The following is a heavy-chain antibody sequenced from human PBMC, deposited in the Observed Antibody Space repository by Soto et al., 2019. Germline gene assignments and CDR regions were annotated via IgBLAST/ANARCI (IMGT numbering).Heavy chain of an antibody. CDR3: ARVSRGYSGYEQLLDY. D-gene: IGHD5-12*01. CDR2: ISAYNGNT. CDR1: GYTFTSYG. J-gene: IGHJ4*02. Sequence: QVQLVQSGAEVKKPGASVKVSCKASGYTFTSYGISWVRQAPGQGLEWMGWISAYNGNTNYAQKLQGRVTMTTDTXTXIADMELRSLRADDTAVYYCARVSRGYSGYEQLLDYWGQGTLVTVSS. V-gene: IGHV1-18*01.